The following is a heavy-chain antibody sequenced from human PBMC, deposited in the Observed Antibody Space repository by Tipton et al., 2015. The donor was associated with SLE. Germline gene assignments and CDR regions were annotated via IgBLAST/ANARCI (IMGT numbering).Heavy chain of an antibody. CDR1: GDSINTYY. CDR3: ARESETFDI. V-gene: IGHV4-4*08. CDR2: IYTSGST. Sequence: LRLSCSVSGDSINTYYWTWIRQSPGKGLEWIGNIYTSGSTLYNPSLESRVTISGDMSRNQISLKLTSMTAADTSVYYCARESETFDIWGQGTMVTVSS. J-gene: IGHJ3*02. D-gene: IGHD1-14*01.